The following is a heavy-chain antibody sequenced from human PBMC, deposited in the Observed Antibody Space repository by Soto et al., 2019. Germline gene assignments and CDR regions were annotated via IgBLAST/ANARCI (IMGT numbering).Heavy chain of an antibody. D-gene: IGHD3-22*01. V-gene: IGHV4-61*01. J-gene: IGHJ4*02. Sequence: SETLSLTCTVSGGSISSSSYYWGWIRQPPGKGLEWIGYIYYSGSTNYNPSLKSRVTISVDTSKNQFSLKLSSVTAADTAVYYCAREIPYDSTLDYWGQGTLVTVSS. CDR3: AREIPYDSTLDY. CDR1: GGSISSSSYY. CDR2: IYYSGST.